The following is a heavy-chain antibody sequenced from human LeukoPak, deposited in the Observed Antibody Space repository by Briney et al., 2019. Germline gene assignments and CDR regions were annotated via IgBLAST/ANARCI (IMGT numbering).Heavy chain of an antibody. J-gene: IGHJ3*02. CDR2: INYSGST. Sequence: SETLSLTCGVYVEPFSGYYWRWMRQPRGKGVEWIGEINYSGSTNYNPSLKSRVTISVDTSKNQFSLKLSSVTAADTAVYYCARGLGIVVVPAAKYAFDIWGQGTMVTVSS. D-gene: IGHD2-2*01. CDR3: ARGLGIVVVPAAKYAFDI. CDR1: VEPFSGYY. V-gene: IGHV4-34*01.